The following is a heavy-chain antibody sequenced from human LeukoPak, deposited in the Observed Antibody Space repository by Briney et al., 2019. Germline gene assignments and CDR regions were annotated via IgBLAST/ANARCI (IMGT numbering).Heavy chain of an antibody. Sequence: GGSLRLSCAASGFTFSDYYMSWIRQAPGKGLEWVSYISSSGSTIYYADSVKGRFTISRDNAKNSLYLQMNSLRAEDTAVYYCAKGDIDYVWGSYHPFDYWGQGTLVTVSS. J-gene: IGHJ4*02. CDR2: ISSSGSTI. D-gene: IGHD3-16*02. CDR1: GFTFSDYY. V-gene: IGHV3-11*01. CDR3: AKGDIDYVWGSYHPFDY.